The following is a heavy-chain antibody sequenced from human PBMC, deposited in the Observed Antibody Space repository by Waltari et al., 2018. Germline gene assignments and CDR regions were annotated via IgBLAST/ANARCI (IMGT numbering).Heavy chain of an antibody. J-gene: IGHJ3*02. D-gene: IGHD3-3*02. CDR2: VDPDDGQT. CDR1: GYTHSDYY. Sequence: EVRLLQSGAEVKKPGTTFKISCRLSGYTHSDYYLHWIQQAPGKGLQWMGLVDPDDGQTIYAEALQGRISMTADSSRKTVYMELTSLTSDDSAVYYCATGLGDSISASRPFEIWGQGTVITVSS. CDR3: ATGLGDSISASRPFEI. V-gene: IGHV1-69-2*01.